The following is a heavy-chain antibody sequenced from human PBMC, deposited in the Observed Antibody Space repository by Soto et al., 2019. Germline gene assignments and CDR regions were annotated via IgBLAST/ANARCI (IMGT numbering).Heavy chain of an antibody. CDR2: ISGSGGST. D-gene: IGHD3-3*01. V-gene: IGHV3-23*01. CDR3: AKATYYDFWSGSGPFDY. Sequence: HPGGSLRLSFAASGFTFSGYAMSWVRQAPGRGLEWVSAISGSGGSTFYADSVKGRFTISRDNSKDTMYLQMHSLRAEDTAVYYCAKATYYDFWSGSGPFDYWGLGALVTVSS. CDR1: GFTFSGYA. J-gene: IGHJ4*02.